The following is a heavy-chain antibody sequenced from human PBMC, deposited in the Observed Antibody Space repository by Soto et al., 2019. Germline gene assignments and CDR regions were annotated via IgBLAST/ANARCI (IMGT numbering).Heavy chain of an antibody. D-gene: IGHD7-27*01. CDR3: TTEDWGSTY. CDR2: IYSSGAA. V-gene: IGHV4-30-4*08. CDR1: GASVSSNNYY. Sequence: SETLSLTCTVCGASVSSNNYYWTWIRQPPGRGLEWIGYIYSSGAAYFNPSLKSRLAISLDTSKNHFSLKLNSLKTEDKAVYYCTTEDWGSTYWGRGTLVTVSS. J-gene: IGHJ4*02.